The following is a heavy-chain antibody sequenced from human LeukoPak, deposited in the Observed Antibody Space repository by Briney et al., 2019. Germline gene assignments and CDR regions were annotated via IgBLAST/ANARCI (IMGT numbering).Heavy chain of an antibody. Sequence: ASVKVSCKASGYTFTSYGISWVRQAPGQGLEWMGWISAYNGNTNYAQKLQGRVTMTTDTSTSTAYMELRSLRSDDTAVYYCARVDALAGTAMIFGVAYTNYGMDVWGQGTTVTVPS. CDR2: ISAYNGNT. CDR3: ARVDALAGTAMIFGVAYTNYGMDV. CDR1: GYTFTSYG. D-gene: IGHD3/OR15-3a*01. V-gene: IGHV1-18*01. J-gene: IGHJ6*02.